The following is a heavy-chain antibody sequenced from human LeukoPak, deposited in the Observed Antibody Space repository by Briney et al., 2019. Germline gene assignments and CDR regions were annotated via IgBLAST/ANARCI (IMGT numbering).Heavy chain of an antibody. D-gene: IGHD6-19*01. V-gene: IGHV3-23*01. CDR3: ANFRSGWNFDY. CDR1: GLTFSSYA. J-gene: IGHJ4*02. Sequence: GGSLRLSCAASGLTFSSYAMSWVRQAPGKGLEWVSAISGSGGSTYYADSVKGRFTISRDNSKNTLYLQMNSLRAEDTAVYYCANFRSGWNFDYWGQGTLVTVSS. CDR2: ISGSGGST.